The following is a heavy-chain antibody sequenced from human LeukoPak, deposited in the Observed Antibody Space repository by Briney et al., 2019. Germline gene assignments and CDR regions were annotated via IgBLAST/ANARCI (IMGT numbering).Heavy chain of an antibody. CDR2: IYSGGST. CDR3: AREYSSSVGRAFDI. Sequence: GGSLRPSCAASGFTVSSNYMSWVRQAPGKGLEWVSVIYSGGSTYYADSVKGRFTISRDNSKNTLYLQMNSLRAEDTAVYYCAREYSSSVGRAFDIWGQGTMVTVSS. J-gene: IGHJ3*02. CDR1: GFTVSSNY. D-gene: IGHD6-13*01. V-gene: IGHV3-53*01.